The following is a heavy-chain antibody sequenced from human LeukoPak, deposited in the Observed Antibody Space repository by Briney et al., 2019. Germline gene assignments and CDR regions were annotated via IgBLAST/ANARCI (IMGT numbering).Heavy chain of an antibody. V-gene: IGHV4-38-2*01. J-gene: IGHJ4*02. D-gene: IGHD1-26*01. Sequence: SETLSLTCAVSGNSISNTYYWGWIRQPPGKELEWIGSIYNSGSTHYNPSLKGRVTISVDTFKNQFSLKLSSVTAADTAVYYCARNSSGNYFDYWGQGTLVTVSS. CDR3: ARNSSGNYFDY. CDR2: IYNSGST. CDR1: GNSISNTYY.